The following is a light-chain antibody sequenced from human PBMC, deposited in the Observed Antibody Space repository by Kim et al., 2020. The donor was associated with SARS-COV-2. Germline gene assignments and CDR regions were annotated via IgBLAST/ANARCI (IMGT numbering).Light chain of an antibody. Sequence: SSELTQDPAVSVALGQTVRITCQGDSLRSYYASWYQQKPGQAPVLVIYGKNNRPSGIPDRFSGSSSGNTASLTITVAQPEDEADYYCNSRDSSGNHLVFG. V-gene: IGLV3-19*01. J-gene: IGLJ2*01. CDR2: GKN. CDR3: NSRDSSGNHLV. CDR1: SLRSYY.